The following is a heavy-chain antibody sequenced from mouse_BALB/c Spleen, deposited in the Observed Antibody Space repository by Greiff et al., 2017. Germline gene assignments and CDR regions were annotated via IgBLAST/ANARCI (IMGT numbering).Heavy chain of an antibody. CDR2: ISYDGSN. V-gene: IGHV3-6*02. J-gene: IGHJ3*01. CDR1: GYSITSGYY. CDR3: ARGEITTGAWFAY. D-gene: IGHD2-4*01. Sequence: EVQLVESGPGLVKPSQSLSLTCSVTGYSITSGYYWNWIRQFPGNKLEWMGYISYDGSNNYNPSLKNRISITRDTSKNQFFLKLNSVTTEDTATYYCARGEITTGAWFAYWGQGTLVTVSA.